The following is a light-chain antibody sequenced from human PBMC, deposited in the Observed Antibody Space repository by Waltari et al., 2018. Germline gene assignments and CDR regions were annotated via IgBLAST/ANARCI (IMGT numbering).Light chain of an antibody. V-gene: IGLV3-21*02. CDR2: DDN. CDR1: IGSKR. J-gene: IGLJ3*02. Sequence: SYVLTQPPSVSVAPGQTARINIGSKRVHWYQQKSGQAPLLAVYDDNDRPSGIPERFAGSNSGNTATLTISRVAAGDEADYYCHLWDSSTDHWVFGGGTRLTVL. CDR3: HLWDSSTDHWV.